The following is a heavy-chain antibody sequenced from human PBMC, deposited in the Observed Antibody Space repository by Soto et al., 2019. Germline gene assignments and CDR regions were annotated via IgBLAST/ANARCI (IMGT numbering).Heavy chain of an antibody. V-gene: IGHV1-18*01. D-gene: IGHD6-19*01. Sequence: QVHLVQSGAEVKRPGASVKVSCKASAYTSTLYGITWVRQAPGQGLEWMGWIRAHNGETKFARKFQDRVTMTTDPSSSTVFMDLRTLTSDDTAVYYCATALGTSGWFDYWGQGTLVTAPS. CDR3: ATALGTSGWFDY. J-gene: IGHJ4*02. CDR2: IRAHNGET. CDR1: AYTSTLYG.